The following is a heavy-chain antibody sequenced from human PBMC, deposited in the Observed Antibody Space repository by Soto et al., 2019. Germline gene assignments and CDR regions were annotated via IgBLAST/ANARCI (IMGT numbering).Heavy chain of an antibody. D-gene: IGHD3-3*01. Sequence: NPGGSLRLSCAASGFTFSSYSMNGVRQAPGKGLEWVSSISSSSSYIYYADSVEGRFTISRDNAKNSLYLQMNSLRAEDTAVYYCARDIGDVTIFPLPTCMHVWGQGNTVTVSS. CDR1: GFTFSSYS. CDR2: ISSSSSYI. V-gene: IGHV3-21*01. J-gene: IGHJ6*02. CDR3: ARDIGDVTIFPLPTCMHV.